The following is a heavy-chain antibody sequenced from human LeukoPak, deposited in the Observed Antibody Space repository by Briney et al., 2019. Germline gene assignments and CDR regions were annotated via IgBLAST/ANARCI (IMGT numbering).Heavy chain of an antibody. V-gene: IGHV3-49*04. CDR2: IRSKAYGGTT. Sequence: GGSLRLSCTASGFTFGDYAMSWVRQAPGKGVEGVGFIRSKAYGGTTEHAASVKGRFTISRDDSKSIAYLQMNSLKTEDTAVYYCTRAACYDFWSGYYFWGQGTLVTVSS. J-gene: IGHJ4*02. CDR3: TRAACYDFWSGYYF. CDR1: GFTFGDYA. D-gene: IGHD3-3*01.